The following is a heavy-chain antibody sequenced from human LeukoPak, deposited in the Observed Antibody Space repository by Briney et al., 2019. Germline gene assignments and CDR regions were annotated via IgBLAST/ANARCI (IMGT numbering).Heavy chain of an antibody. CDR1: GYTFTSYA. J-gene: IGHJ4*02. V-gene: IGHV1-3*01. Sequence: GASVKVSCKASGYTFTSYAMHWVRQPPGQRLEWMGWINAGNGNTKYSQKFQGRVTITRDTSASTAYMELSSLRSEDTAVYYCARDIVRDSGYDFFYWGQGTLVTVSS. D-gene: IGHD5-12*01. CDR3: ARDIVRDSGYDFFY. CDR2: INAGNGNT.